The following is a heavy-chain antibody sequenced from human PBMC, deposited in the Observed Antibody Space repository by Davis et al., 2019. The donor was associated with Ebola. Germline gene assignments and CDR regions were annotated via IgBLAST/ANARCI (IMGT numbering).Heavy chain of an antibody. CDR1: GFTFSSYS. CDR2: ISSSGSTI. CDR3: TSQIVGARGGDY. D-gene: IGHD1-26*01. J-gene: IGHJ4*02. Sequence: GESLKISCAASGFTFSSYSMNWVRQAPGKGLEWVSYISSSGSTIYYADSVKGRFTISRDNAKNSVYLQMNSLKTEDTAVYYCTSQIVGARGGDYWGQGTLVTVSS. V-gene: IGHV3-48*04.